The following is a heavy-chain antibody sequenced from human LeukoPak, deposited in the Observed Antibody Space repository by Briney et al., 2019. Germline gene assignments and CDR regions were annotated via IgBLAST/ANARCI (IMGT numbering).Heavy chain of an antibody. CDR2: IYSDNT. Sequence: GGSLRLSCTVSGFTVSSNSMSWVRQAPGKGLEWVSFIYSDNTYYADSVKGRFTISRDNSKNTLYLQMNSLRAEDTAIYFCAKGQVEYCSGSRRYPFDDWGQGTLVTVSS. CDR3: AKGQVEYCSGSRRYPFDD. J-gene: IGHJ4*02. CDR1: GFTVSSNS. V-gene: IGHV3-53*01. D-gene: IGHD2-15*01.